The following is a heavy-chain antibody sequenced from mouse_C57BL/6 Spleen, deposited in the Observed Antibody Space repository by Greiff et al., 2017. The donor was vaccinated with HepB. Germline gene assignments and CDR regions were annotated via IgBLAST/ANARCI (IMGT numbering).Heavy chain of an antibody. V-gene: IGHV1-76*01. CDR1: GYTFTDYY. CDR3: AREGRAYYGSSPAYFDY. Sequence: QVQLKESGAELVRPGASVKLSCKASGYTFTDYYINWVKQRPGQGLEWIARIYPGSGNTYYNEKFKGKATLTAEKSSSTAYMQLSSLTSEDSAVYFCAREGRAYYGSSPAYFDYWGQGTTLTVSS. J-gene: IGHJ2*01. D-gene: IGHD1-1*01. CDR2: IYPGSGNT.